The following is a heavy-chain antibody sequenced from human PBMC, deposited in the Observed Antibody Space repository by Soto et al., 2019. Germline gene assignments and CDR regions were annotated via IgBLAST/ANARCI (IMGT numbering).Heavy chain of an antibody. V-gene: IGHV3-33*01. D-gene: IGHD3-22*01. CDR2: KWYDGSNK. CDR1: GFTFSSYG. CDR3: AREAPPAYDSSGYTPNFFDY. Sequence: QVQLVESGGGVVQPGRSLRLSCAASGFTFSSYGMHWVRQAPGSGLEWVAVKWYDGSNKYYADSVKGRFTISRDNSKNTLHLQMNSLRAEDTAVYYCAREAPPAYDSSGYTPNFFDYWGQGTLVTVSS. J-gene: IGHJ4*02.